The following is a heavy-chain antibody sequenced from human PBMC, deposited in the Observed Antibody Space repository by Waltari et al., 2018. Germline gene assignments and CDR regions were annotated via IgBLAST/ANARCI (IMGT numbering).Heavy chain of an antibody. D-gene: IGHD2-15*01. CDR2: IIPILGTA. J-gene: IGHJ4*02. CDR1: GGTFSSYA. Sequence: QVQLVQSGAEVKKPGSSVKVSCKASGGTFSSYAISWVRQAPGQGLEWMGGIIPILGTANYAQKFQGRVTITADKATSTAYMELSSLRSEDTAVYYCARDPHCSGGSCYSGGNFDYWGQGTLVTVSS. V-gene: IGHV1-69*14. CDR3: ARDPHCSGGSCYSGGNFDY.